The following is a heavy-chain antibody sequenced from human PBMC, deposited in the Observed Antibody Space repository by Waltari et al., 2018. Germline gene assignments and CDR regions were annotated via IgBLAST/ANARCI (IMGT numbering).Heavy chain of an antibody. CDR3: ARDPGGDYNY. D-gene: IGHD4-17*01. V-gene: IGHV4-59*01. CDR1: GGSISSYS. CDR2: IYYSGST. J-gene: IGHJ4*02. Sequence: QVQLQESGPGLVKPSETLSLTCTVSGGSISSYSWSWIRQPPGKGMEWIGYIYYSGSTNYNPSLKSRVTISVDTSKNQFSLKLSSVTAADTAVYYCARDPGGDYNYWGQGTLVTVSS.